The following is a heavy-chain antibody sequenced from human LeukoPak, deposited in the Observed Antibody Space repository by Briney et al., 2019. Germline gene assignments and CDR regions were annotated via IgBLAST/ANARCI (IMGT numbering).Heavy chain of an antibody. CDR2: ISSSSSYI. V-gene: IGHV3-21*01. Sequence: GGSLRLSCAASGFTFSNYSMNWVRQAPGKGLVWVSSISSSSSYIYYADSMKGRFTISRDNAKNSLYLQMNSLRAEDTAGYYWAREGKNYYDSRGYSSDYWGKEPLVPVP. D-gene: IGHD3-22*01. CDR1: GFTFSNYS. CDR3: AREGKNYYDSRGYSSDY. J-gene: IGHJ4*02.